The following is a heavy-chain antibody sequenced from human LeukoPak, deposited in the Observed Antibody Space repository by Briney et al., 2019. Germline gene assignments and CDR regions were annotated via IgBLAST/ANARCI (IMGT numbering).Heavy chain of an antibody. V-gene: IGHV3-74*01. J-gene: IGHJ4*02. CDR3: ARGGSPSDY. D-gene: IGHD3-16*01. CDR2: IHLDGRTT. CDR1: GFTFSSYW. Sequence: TGGSLRLSCAASGFTFSSYWMHWVRQRPGKGLVWVSRIHLDGRTTNYADSVKGRFTISRDNAKNTLSLEMNSLRPEATAVYYCARGGSPSDYWGQGTLVSVSS.